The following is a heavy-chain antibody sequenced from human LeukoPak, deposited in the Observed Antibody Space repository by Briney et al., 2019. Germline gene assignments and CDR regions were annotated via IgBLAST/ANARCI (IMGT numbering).Heavy chain of an antibody. Sequence: SQTLSLTCTVSGGSISSGGYYWSWIRQHPGKGLEWIGRIYTSGSTNYNPSLKSRVTMSVDTSKNQFSLKLSSVTAADTAVYYCARVRSIAAAGLFDYWGQGTLVTVSS. CDR1: GGSISSGGYY. V-gene: IGHV4-61*02. D-gene: IGHD6-13*01. CDR2: IYTSGST. CDR3: ARVRSIAAAGLFDY. J-gene: IGHJ4*02.